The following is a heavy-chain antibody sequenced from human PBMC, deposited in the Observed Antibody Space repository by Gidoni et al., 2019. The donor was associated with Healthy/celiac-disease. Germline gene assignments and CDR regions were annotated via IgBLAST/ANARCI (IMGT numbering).Heavy chain of an antibody. J-gene: IGHJ4*02. CDR1: GFSLSSYA. Sequence: EVQLLESGGGLVQPGGSLRLYCAASGFSLSSYAMSWVRQAPGKGLEGVSTIRGSGGRTYYADSVKGRFTISRDNSKKTLYLQMNSLRAEDTAVYYCAKADYYDSSGHFDYWGQGTLVTVSS. CDR3: AKADYYDSSGHFDY. CDR2: IRGSGGRT. V-gene: IGHV3-23*01. D-gene: IGHD3-22*01.